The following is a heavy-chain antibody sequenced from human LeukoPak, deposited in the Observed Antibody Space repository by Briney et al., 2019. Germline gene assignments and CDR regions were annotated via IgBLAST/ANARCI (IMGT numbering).Heavy chain of an antibody. D-gene: IGHD6-19*01. CDR3: ARGPGIPVAGTIYNWFDP. CDR1: GFTVSSNY. Sequence: GGSLRLSCAASGFTVSSNYMSWVRQAPGKGLEWVSVIYSGGSTYYADSVKGRFTISRDNSKNTLYLQMNSLRAEDTAVYYCARGPGIPVAGTIYNWFDPWGQGTLVTVSS. V-gene: IGHV3-53*01. CDR2: IYSGGST. J-gene: IGHJ5*02.